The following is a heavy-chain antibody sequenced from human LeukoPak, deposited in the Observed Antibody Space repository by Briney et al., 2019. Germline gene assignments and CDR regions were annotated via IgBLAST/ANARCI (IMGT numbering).Heavy chain of an antibody. Sequence: GASVKVSCKASGGTFSSYAISWVRQAPGQGLEWMGGIIPIFGTANYAQKFQGRVTITTDESTSTAYMELSSLRSEDTAAYYCARERGGGDSSGLFDYWGQGTLVTVSS. CDR2: IIPIFGTA. J-gene: IGHJ4*02. CDR3: ARERGGGDSSGLFDY. CDR1: GGTFSSYA. D-gene: IGHD3-22*01. V-gene: IGHV1-69*05.